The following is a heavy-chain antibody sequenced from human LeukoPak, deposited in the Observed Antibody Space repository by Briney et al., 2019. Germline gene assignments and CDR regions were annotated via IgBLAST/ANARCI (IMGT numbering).Heavy chain of an antibody. CDR2: ISRNGDYI. J-gene: IGHJ2*01. D-gene: IGHD3-22*01. CDR1: GFGFGSYG. CDR3: ARDVGGDSTGFWYFDL. Sequence: GGSLRLSCAASGFGFGSYGMNWVRQAPGKGLEWVSSISRNGDYIDYAASLKGRFIISRDNANKSLSLEMNSLRVEDTALYFCARDVGGDSTGFWYFDLWGRGTLVTVSP. V-gene: IGHV3-21*01.